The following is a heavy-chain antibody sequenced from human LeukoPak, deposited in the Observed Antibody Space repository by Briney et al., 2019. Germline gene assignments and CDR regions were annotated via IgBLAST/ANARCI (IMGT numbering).Heavy chain of an antibody. J-gene: IGHJ4*02. Sequence: ASVKVSCKASGYTFTSYDINWVRQATGQGLEWMGWMNPNSGNTGYAQKFQGRVTMTRTTSISTAYMELSSLRSEDTAVYYCARVGILRFLEWTHGNTYYFDYWGQGTLVTVSS. CDR3: ARVGILRFLEWTHGNTYYFDY. D-gene: IGHD3-3*01. V-gene: IGHV1-8*01. CDR1: GYTFTSYD. CDR2: MNPNSGNT.